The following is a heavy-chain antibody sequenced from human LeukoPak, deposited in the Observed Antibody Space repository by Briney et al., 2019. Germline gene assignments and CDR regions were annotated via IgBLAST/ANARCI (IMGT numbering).Heavy chain of an antibody. CDR1: GYTFGAYY. D-gene: IGHD3-9*01. CDR3: ARESRHFDGWGGMDV. Sequence: ASVKVSCKASGYTFGAYYIHWVRQAPGKALSGWDGSTLVVVTQTTQRNFRAGSPNTAYLDLTTLKSDDTAIYYCARESRHFDGWGGMDVWGKGTTVTVSS. V-gene: IGHV1-2*04. CDR2: STLVVVT. J-gene: IGHJ6*04.